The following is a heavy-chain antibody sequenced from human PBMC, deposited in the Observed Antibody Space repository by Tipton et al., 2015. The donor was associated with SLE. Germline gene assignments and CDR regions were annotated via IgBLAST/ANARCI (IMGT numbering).Heavy chain of an antibody. Sequence: TLSLTCTVSGGSISSKTYYWGWIRQPPGKGLEWIGEINHSGSTNYNPSLKSRVTISVDTSKNQFSLRLSSVTAADTAVYYCARVPGLERSYSYFYYMDVWGKGTTVTVSS. D-gene: IGHD1-1*01. J-gene: IGHJ6*03. CDR3: ARVPGLERSYSYFYYMDV. V-gene: IGHV4-39*07. CDR1: GGSISSKTYY. CDR2: INHSGST.